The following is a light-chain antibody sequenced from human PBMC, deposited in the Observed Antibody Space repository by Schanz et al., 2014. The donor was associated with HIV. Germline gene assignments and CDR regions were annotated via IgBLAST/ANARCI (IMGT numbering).Light chain of an antibody. CDR3: GTWDTSLSAWV. CDR2: DND. CDR1: SSNIGNNY. Sequence: QSVLTQPPSLSAAPGQTVTISCSGSSSNIGNNYLSWYQQLPGTAPKLLIYDNDKRPSGIPDRFSGSKSGTSATLGITELQTGDEADYFCGTWDTSLSAWVFGGGTKVTVL. V-gene: IGLV1-51*01. J-gene: IGLJ3*02.